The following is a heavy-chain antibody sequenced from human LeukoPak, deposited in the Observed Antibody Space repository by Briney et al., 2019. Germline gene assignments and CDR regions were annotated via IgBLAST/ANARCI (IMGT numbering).Heavy chain of an antibody. CDR2: IKEDGSML. V-gene: IGHV3-7*04. CDR3: ARVVTWFDP. J-gene: IGHJ5*02. Sequence: PGGSLRLSCAASGFTYSSFWMSWVRQAPGKGLEWVAHIKEDGSMLSYVDSVKGRFTISRDSAKNSVYLQMNSLRAEDTAVYYCARVVTWFDPWGQGSLVTVSS. CDR1: GFTYSSFW.